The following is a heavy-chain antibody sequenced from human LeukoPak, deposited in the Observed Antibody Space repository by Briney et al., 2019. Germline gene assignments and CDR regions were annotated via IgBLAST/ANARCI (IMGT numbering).Heavy chain of an antibody. Sequence: PGGSLRLSCAASGFTFRSHDMSWVRQAPGKGLEWVSGISASGGSTFYADSVKGRFTISRDNSKNTLYLQMNSLRAEDTAVYCCARDPGYAIYYFDYWGQGTLVTVSS. D-gene: IGHD3-9*01. V-gene: IGHV3-23*01. CDR1: GFTFRSHD. CDR3: ARDPGYAIYYFDY. CDR2: ISASGGST. J-gene: IGHJ4*02.